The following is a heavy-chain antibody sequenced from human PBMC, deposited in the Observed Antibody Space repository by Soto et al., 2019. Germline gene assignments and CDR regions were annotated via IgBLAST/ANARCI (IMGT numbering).Heavy chain of an antibody. CDR3: ATVGRFWSGSNSLY. J-gene: IGHJ4*02. D-gene: IGHD3-3*01. V-gene: IGHV3-48*01. CDR1: GFTFSNYA. CDR2: ISTGDSPI. Sequence: EVQLVESGGALVQPGGSLRLSCAASGFTFSNYAMNWVRQAPGKGLEWVSYISTGDSPIYYADSVKGRFTISRDNAKKSLYLQMISLRAEDTAVYYCATVGRFWSGSNSLYWGRGTLVTVSS.